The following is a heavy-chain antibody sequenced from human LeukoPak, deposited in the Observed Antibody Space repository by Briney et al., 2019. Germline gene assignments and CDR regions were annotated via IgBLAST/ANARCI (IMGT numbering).Heavy chain of an antibody. CDR1: GGSISSGGYS. CDR2: IYHSGST. D-gene: IGHD6-13*01. CDR3: ARERRSAGSNWFDP. Sequence: SETLSLTCAVSGGSISSGGYSWSWIRQPPGKGLEWIGYIYHSGSTYYNPSLKSRVTISVDRSKNQFSLKLRSVTAADTAVYYCARERRSAGSNWFDPWGQGTLVTVSS. J-gene: IGHJ5*02. V-gene: IGHV4-30-2*01.